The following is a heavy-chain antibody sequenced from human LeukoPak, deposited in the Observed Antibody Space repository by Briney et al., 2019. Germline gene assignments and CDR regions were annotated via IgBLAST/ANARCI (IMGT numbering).Heavy chain of an antibody. CDR2: INHSGST. V-gene: IGHV4-34*01. Sequence: SETLSLTCAVYGGSFSGYYWSWIRQPPGKGLEWIGEINHSGSTNYNPSLKSRVTISVDTSKNQFSLKLSSVTAADTAVYYCARSRPEKYAGAFDYWGQGTLVTVSS. D-gene: IGHD6-6*01. J-gene: IGHJ4*02. CDR1: GGSFSGYY. CDR3: ARSRPEKYAGAFDY.